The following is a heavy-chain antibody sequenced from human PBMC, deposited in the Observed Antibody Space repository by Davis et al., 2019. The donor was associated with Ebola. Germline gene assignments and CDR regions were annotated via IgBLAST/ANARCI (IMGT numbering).Heavy chain of an antibody. J-gene: IGHJ4*02. CDR2: INPNTGGA. CDR3: AREAADHRGIDF. D-gene: IGHD1-14*01. CDR1: GGTFSSYA. V-gene: IGHV1-2*04. Sequence: ASVKVSCKASGGTFSSYAISWVRQAPGRGLQWMGRINPNTGGADYAQDFQGWVTMTRDTSTSTAYMQLNRLRSDDSAMYYCAREAADHRGIDFWGQGTMVTVSS.